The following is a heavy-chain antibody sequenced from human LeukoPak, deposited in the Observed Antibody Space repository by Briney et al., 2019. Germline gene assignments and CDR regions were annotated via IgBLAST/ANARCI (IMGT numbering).Heavy chain of an antibody. CDR2: INTNSGGT. D-gene: IGHD2-15*01. V-gene: IGHV1-2*02. J-gene: IGHJ4*02. Sequence: GASVKVSCKASGYSFTAYYMHWVPQAPGQGLEWMGWINTNSGGTNYAQKFQGRVTITRDTSIGTAYMELSSLMSDDTAIYYCASEAYCSGGSCYLHRIASWGQATLVTVSS. CDR3: ASEAYCSGGSCYLHRIAS. CDR1: GYSFTAYY.